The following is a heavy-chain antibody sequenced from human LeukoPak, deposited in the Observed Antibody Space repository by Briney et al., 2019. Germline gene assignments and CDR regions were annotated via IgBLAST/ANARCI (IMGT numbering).Heavy chain of an antibody. J-gene: IGHJ3*02. V-gene: IGHV4-4*07. D-gene: IGHD6-19*01. CDR3: ARDLTFDYNSGDAFDI. CDR2: IYTSGST. CDR1: GASISAYY. Sequence: SETLSLTCTVSGASISAYYWSWIRQPAGRGLEWIGRIYTSGSTYSNPSLKSRVTMSVDTSKNQFSLKLSSVTAADTAVYYCARDLTFDYNSGDAFDIWGQGTMVTVSS.